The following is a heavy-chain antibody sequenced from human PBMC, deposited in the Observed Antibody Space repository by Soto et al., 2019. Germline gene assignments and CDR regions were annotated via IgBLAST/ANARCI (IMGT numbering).Heavy chain of an antibody. CDR2: IYSSGST. Sequence: WESLSRACTVSGGSVSSDTPYWSWIRQPPGKRLEWIGFIYSSGSTNYNPSLKSRVTMSVDTSKNQFSLKLRSVIVADTAVYHCARFVRSCSGTTCYTRADVWGQGTTVT. J-gene: IGHJ6*02. V-gene: IGHV4-61*01. CDR1: GGSVSSDTPY. D-gene: IGHD2-2*02. CDR3: ARFVRSCSGTTCYTRADV.